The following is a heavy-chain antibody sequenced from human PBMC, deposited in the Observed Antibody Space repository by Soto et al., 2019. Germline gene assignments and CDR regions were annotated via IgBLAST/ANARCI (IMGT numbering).Heavy chain of an antibody. Sequence: QVQLQQWGAGLLKPSETLSLTCAVYGGFFSGYYWTWIRQPPGTGLEWSGEINHSGSTNYNPSLKSRVTISVDTSKNQFSLKLTSVTAADTAVYYCARDKIPGLFDYWGQGTLVTVSS. CDR2: INHSGST. CDR3: ARDKIPGLFDY. CDR1: GGFFSGYY. V-gene: IGHV4-34*01. J-gene: IGHJ4*02. D-gene: IGHD2-21*01.